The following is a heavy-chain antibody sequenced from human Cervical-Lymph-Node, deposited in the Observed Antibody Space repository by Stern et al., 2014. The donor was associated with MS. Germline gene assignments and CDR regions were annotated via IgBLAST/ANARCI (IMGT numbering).Heavy chain of an antibody. V-gene: IGHV5-51*01. D-gene: IGHD5-24*01. J-gene: IGHJ4*02. CDR3: ARTDGYSYYFDY. Sequence: EVHLVESGAEVKKPGESLKISCKGSGYSFNRYWIGWVRHMPGKGLEWMGIIYPGDSDSRYSPSFQGQVTISADKSISTAYLQWSSLKASDTAMYYCARTDGYSYYFDYWGQGTLVTVSS. CDR1: GYSFNRYW. CDR2: IYPGDSDS.